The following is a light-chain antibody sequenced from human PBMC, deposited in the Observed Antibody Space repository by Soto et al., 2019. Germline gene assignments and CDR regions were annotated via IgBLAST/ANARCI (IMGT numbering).Light chain of an antibody. CDR3: SSYTAFSTWV. CDR2: EVS. Sequence: QSALTQPASVSGSPGQSITISCTGTSNDVGGYNYVSWYQQHPGKAPQLIIYEVSNRPSGVSHRFSGSKSGDTASLTISGLKAEDGDDYYCSSYTAFSTWVFGGGTQLTVL. J-gene: IGLJ3*02. CDR1: SNDVGGYNY. V-gene: IGLV2-14*01.